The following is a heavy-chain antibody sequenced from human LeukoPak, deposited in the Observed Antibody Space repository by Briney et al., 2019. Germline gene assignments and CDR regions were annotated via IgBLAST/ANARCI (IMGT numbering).Heavy chain of an antibody. CDR2: ISYSGST. J-gene: IGHJ6*02. V-gene: IGHV4-59*01. CDR1: GGSISSYY. CDR3: ARASGNYYYYGMDV. Sequence: KASETLSLTCTVSGGSISSYYWSWIRQPPGKGLEWIGYISYSGSTNFNPSRKSRVTISVDKSKNLFSLKVSSVTAADTAVYYCARASGNYYYYGMDVWGQGTTVSVSS. D-gene: IGHD1-14*01.